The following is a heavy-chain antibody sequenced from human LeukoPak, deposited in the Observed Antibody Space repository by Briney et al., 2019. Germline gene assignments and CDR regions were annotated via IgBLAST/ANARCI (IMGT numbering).Heavy chain of an antibody. D-gene: IGHD3-10*01. J-gene: IGHJ5*02. CDR2: INHSGST. CDR1: GGSISGYY. Sequence: SETLSLTCAVYGGSISGYYWSWIRQPPGKGLEWSGEINHSGSTNYNPSLKSRVTISVDTSKNQISLQLSSVNAADTAMYYCARGNMLSRNYYINWFDPCGEGTLVSVSS. V-gene: IGHV4-34*01. CDR3: ARGNMLSRNYYINWFDP.